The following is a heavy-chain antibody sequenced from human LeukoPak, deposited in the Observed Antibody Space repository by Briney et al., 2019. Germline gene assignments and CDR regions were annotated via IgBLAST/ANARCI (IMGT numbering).Heavy chain of an antibody. CDR3: ARDPSDYGDPQDAFDI. V-gene: IGHV1-69*04. CDR2: IIPILGIA. D-gene: IGHD4-17*01. J-gene: IGHJ3*02. CDR1: GGTFSSYT. Sequence: GASVKVSCKASGGTFSSYTISWVRQAPGQGLEWMGRIIPILGIANYAQKFQGRVTITADKSTSTAYMELSSLRSEDTAVYYCARDPSDYGDPQDAFDIWGQGTMVTVSS.